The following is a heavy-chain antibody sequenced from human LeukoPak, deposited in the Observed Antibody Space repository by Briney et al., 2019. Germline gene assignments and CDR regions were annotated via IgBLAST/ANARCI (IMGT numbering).Heavy chain of an antibody. CDR1: GFTFSEYW. J-gene: IGHJ4*01. Sequence: LGGSLRLSCAASGFTFSEYWMHWFRQGPGGGLVWVSHIKSDGTLTTYTDSVEGRFTMSRDNAKNTVYLQMNYLRAEDSGVYYCARDLHWNSADFWGHRTLVTVSS. D-gene: IGHD1-7*01. CDR3: ARDLHWNSADF. V-gene: IGHV3-74*01. CDR2: IKSDGTLT.